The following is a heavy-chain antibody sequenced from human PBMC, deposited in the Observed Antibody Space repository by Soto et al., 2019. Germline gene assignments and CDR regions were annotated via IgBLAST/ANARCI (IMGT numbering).Heavy chain of an antibody. CDR1: VYTFTSYY. J-gene: IGHJ4*02. CDR3: ARDPSYCGGDCYSHFDY. D-gene: IGHD2-21*02. CDR2: INPSGGST. V-gene: IGHV1-46*01. Sequence: ASVRSSCTASVYTFTSYYMHWVRQAPGQGVEWMGIINPSGGSTSYAQKFQGRVTMTRDTSTSTVYMELSSLRSEDTAVYYCARDPSYCGGDCYSHFDYWGQGTLVTVSS.